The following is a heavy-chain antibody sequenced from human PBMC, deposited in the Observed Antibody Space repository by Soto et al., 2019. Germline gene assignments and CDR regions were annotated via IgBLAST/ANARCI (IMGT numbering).Heavy chain of an antibody. CDR2: ISYDGSNK. Sequence: GGSLRLSCAASGFTFSSYAMHWVRQAPGKGLEWVAVISYDGSNKYYADSVKGPFTISRDNSKNTLYLQMNSLRAEDTAVYYCARDQRTKWFGELSHGMDVWGQGTTVTVSS. CDR3: ARDQRTKWFGELSHGMDV. D-gene: IGHD3-10*01. CDR1: GFTFSSYA. V-gene: IGHV3-30-3*01. J-gene: IGHJ6*02.